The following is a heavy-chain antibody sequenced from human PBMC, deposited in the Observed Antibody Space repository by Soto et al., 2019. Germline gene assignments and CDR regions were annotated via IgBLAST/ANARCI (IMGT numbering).Heavy chain of an antibody. Sequence: EVQLVESGGGLVQPGGSLRLSCAASGFTFSGRSMHGVRQAPGKGLVWVSGIDNAGTDSTYADSVKGRFTRSRDNAKNTLYLQMNSLRVEDTAVYYCARGWFGPDVWGKGPTVTFSS. CDR2: IDNAGTDS. J-gene: IGHJ6*04. CDR3: ARGWFGPDV. V-gene: IGHV3-74*01. D-gene: IGHD3-10*01. CDR1: GFTFSGRS.